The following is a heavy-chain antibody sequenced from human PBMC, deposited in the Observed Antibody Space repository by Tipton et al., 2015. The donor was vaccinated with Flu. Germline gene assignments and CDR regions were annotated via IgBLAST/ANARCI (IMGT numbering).Heavy chain of an antibody. J-gene: IGHJ4*02. CDR1: VGSISSGGYY. Sequence: TLSLTCTVSVGSISSGGYYRSWIRQHPGKGLEWIRYIDYSGSTYYNPSLKSRVTISVDTSKNQFYLKLSSVTAADTAVYYCARVRVTMVRGVDYWGQGTLVTVSS. CDR2: IDYSGST. D-gene: IGHD3-10*01. V-gene: IGHV4-31*03. CDR3: ARVRVTMVRGVDY.